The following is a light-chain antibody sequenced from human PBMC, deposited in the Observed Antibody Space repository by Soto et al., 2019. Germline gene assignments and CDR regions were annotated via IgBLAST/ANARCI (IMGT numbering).Light chain of an antibody. V-gene: IGKV3-20*01. CDR2: DAS. Sequence: EIVLTQSPGTLSLSPGERATLSCMASQSVSNSYLAWYQQKPGQAPRLLMYDASSRATDIPDRITGSGSGTDFTLTISRLEPEDFAVYYCQHYGSTPWTFGQGTKVDI. CDR3: QHYGSTPWT. J-gene: IGKJ1*01. CDR1: QSVSNSY.